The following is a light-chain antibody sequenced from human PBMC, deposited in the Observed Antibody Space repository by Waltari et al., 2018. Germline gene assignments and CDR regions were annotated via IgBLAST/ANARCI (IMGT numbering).Light chain of an antibody. CDR2: FNN. CDR3: AAWDDSLKGWV. V-gene: IGLV1-44*01. Sequence: QSVLTQPPSASGTPGQRVTISCSGSSSSIGSNTVNWYQQLPGSAPKLLIHFNNQGPSGVPDRLDGAKAGAAASRASSGLQSGDEADYYCAAWDDSLKGWVFGGGTKVTVL. J-gene: IGLJ3*02. CDR1: SSSIGSNT.